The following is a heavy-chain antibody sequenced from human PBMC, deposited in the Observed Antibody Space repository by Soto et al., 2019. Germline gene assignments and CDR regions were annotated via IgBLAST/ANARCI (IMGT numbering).Heavy chain of an antibody. CDR2: IMPVFATP. J-gene: IGHJ6*02. CDR3: ARDKDRQQLGGNYYYILDV. Sequence: QVQLVQSGAEVKKPGSSVKVSCKASGGTFSTSAISWVRQAPGQGLEWVGGIMPVFATPDYAQKFQGRVTITADEPTTTAYLELPSLRTDDTAVYYCARDKDRQQLGGNYYYILDVWGQGTAITVSS. CDR1: GGTFSTSA. D-gene: IGHD3-3*02. V-gene: IGHV1-69*12.